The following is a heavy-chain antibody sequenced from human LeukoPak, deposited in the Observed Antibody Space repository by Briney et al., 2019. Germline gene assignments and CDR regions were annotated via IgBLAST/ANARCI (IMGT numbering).Heavy chain of an antibody. CDR1: GGSFSGYY. Sequence: SETLSLTCAVYGGSFSGYYWSWIRQPPGKGLEWIGYIYYSGSTNYNPSLKSRVTISVDTSKNQFSLKLSSVTAADTAVYYCACRALTSYYYYGMDVWGQGTTVTVSS. CDR3: ACRALTSYYYYGMDV. CDR2: IYYSGST. D-gene: IGHD1-14*01. J-gene: IGHJ6*02. V-gene: IGHV4-59*01.